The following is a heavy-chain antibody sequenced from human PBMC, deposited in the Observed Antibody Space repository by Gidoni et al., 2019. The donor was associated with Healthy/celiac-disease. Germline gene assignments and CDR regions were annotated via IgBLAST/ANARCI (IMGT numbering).Heavy chain of an antibody. D-gene: IGHD5-12*01. CDR2: IYSGGST. V-gene: IGHV3-66*01. Sequence: EVQLVESGGGLVQPGGSLRLSCAASGFTVSSNYMSWVRQAPGKGLEWVSVIYSGGSTYYADSVKGRFTISRDNSKNTLYLQMNSLRAEDTAVYYCAREVTEMATIYPWGQGTLVTVSS. CDR1: GFTVSSNY. CDR3: AREVTEMATIYP. J-gene: IGHJ5*02.